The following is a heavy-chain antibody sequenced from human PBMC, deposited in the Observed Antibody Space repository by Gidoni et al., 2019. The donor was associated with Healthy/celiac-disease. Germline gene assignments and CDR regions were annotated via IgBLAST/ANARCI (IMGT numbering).Heavy chain of an antibody. V-gene: IGHV1-69*02. CDR3: ASGAAGAFDI. J-gene: IGHJ3*02. Sequence: VLLVQSGAAASKPGSSVKVSCEAAGGTFSSYTISWVRQAPGQGLEWMGRIIPILGIANYAQKFQGRVTITADKSTSTAYMEQSSLRSEDTAVYYCASGAAGAFDIWGQGTMVTVSS. D-gene: IGHD3-10*01. CDR1: GGTFSSYT. CDR2: IIPILGIA.